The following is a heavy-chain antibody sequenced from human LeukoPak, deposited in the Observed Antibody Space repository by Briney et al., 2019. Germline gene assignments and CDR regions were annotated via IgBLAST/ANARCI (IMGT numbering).Heavy chain of an antibody. Sequence: ASVKVSCKASDYTFSVYHIHWVRLAPGQGLEWMAWINPNSGDTNYAQKFQERVTITLDTSINTDYIEVSKLRFDDTAVYYCALIPGGSWAFDFWGQGTLVSVSS. CDR3: ALIPGGSWAFDF. CDR2: INPNSGDT. J-gene: IGHJ4*02. CDR1: DYTFSVYH. D-gene: IGHD6-13*01. V-gene: IGHV1-2*02.